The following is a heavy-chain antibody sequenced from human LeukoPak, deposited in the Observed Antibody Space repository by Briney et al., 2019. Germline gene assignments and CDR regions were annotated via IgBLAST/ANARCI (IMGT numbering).Heavy chain of an antibody. CDR1: GFTFSDYW. V-gene: IGHV3-7*03. D-gene: IGHD2-2*02. CDR2: IKDDGSQK. Sequence: GGSLRLSCAASGFTFSDYWLSWVRQAPGKGLEWVANIKDDGSQKNHVDSVKGRLTISRDNARNSLYLQMNSLRAEDTAVYYCAREIRYTASAFDYWGQGTLVTVSS. CDR3: AREIRYTASAFDY. J-gene: IGHJ4*02.